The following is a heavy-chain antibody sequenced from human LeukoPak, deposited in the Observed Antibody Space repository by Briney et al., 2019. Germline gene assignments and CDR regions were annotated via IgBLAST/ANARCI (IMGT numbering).Heavy chain of an antibody. CDR2: INPNSGGT. CDR1: GYTFTGYY. J-gene: IGHJ4*02. D-gene: IGHD1-26*01. V-gene: IGHV1-2*02. Sequence: ASVKVSCKASGYTFTGYYMHWVRQAPGQGLEWMGWINPNSGGTNYAQKLQGRVTMTTDTSTTTAYMELRSLRSDDTAVYYCARGVGVNSRPDYWGQGTLVTVSS. CDR3: ARGVGVNSRPDY.